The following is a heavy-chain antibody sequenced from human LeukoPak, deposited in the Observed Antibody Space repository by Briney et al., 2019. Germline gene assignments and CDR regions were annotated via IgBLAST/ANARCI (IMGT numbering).Heavy chain of an antibody. V-gene: IGHV1-69*05. CDR3: ARDEVADDYVWGSYRYSLRI. Sequence: SVKVSCKASGGTFSSYAISWVRQALGQGLEWMGGIIPIFGTANYAQKFQGRVTITTDESTSKAYMELSSLRSEDTAVYYCARDEVADDYVWGSYRYSLRIWGQGTLVTVSS. CDR2: IIPIFGTA. D-gene: IGHD3-16*02. CDR1: GGTFSSYA. J-gene: IGHJ4*02.